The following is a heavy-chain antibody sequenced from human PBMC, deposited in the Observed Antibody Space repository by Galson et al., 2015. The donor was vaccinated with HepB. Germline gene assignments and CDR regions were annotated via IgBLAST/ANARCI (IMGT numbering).Heavy chain of an antibody. CDR2: IYYSGST. J-gene: IGHJ4*02. CDR3: ARDLIHSSADSA. V-gene: IGHV4-30-4*01. CDR1: GGSISSGDYY. Sequence: TLSLTCTVSGGSISSGDYYWSWIRQPPGKGLEWIGYIYYSGSTYYNPSLKSRVTISVDTSKNQFSLKLSSVTAADTAVYYCARDLIHSSADSAWGQGTLVTVSS. D-gene: IGHD6-25*01.